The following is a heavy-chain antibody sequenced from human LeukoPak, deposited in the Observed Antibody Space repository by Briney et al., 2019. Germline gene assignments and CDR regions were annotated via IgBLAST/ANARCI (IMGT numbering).Heavy chain of an antibody. CDR2: ISWNSGSI. D-gene: IGHD2-15*01. V-gene: IGHV3-9*01. CDR1: GFTFDDYA. CDR3: AKANCSGGSCYFDY. J-gene: IGHJ4*02. Sequence: SGRSLRLSCAASGFTFDDYAMRWVRQAPGKGLEWVSGISWNSGSIGYADSVKGRFTISRDNAKNSLYLQMNSLRAEDTALYYCAKANCSGGSCYFDYWGQGTLVTVSS.